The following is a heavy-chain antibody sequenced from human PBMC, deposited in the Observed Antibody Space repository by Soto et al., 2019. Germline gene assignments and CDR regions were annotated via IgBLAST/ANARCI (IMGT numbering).Heavy chain of an antibody. V-gene: IGHV3-73*01. D-gene: IGHD1-26*01. Sequence: GGSLRLSCAGSGFPFSGSIIHWVRQAPGKGLEWVGRIRSKANNYATAFAASVQGRVTISREDSKNTAFLQMNSLKIEDTAVYFCARNLGAKYGMDVWGQGTTVTVSS. CDR3: ARNLGAKYGMDV. CDR1: GFPFSGSI. CDR2: IRSKANNYAT. J-gene: IGHJ6*02.